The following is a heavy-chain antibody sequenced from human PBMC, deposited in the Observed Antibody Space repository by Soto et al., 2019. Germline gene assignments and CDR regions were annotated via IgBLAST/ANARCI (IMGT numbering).Heavy chain of an antibody. CDR2: INAGNGNT. CDR3: ARGGYYDSSPY. Sequence: QVQLVQSGAEVKKPWASVKLSCKASGYTFITYAIHWVRQAPGQRLEWLGWINAGNGNTEYSQKFQGRVTITRDTSASTAFMELSSLRSDDTAVYYCARGGYYDSSPYWGQVTLFTVSS. D-gene: IGHD3-22*01. J-gene: IGHJ4*02. V-gene: IGHV1-3*01. CDR1: GYTFITYA.